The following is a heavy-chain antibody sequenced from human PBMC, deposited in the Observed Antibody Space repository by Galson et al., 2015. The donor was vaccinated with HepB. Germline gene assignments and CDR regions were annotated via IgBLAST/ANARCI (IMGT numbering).Heavy chain of an antibody. CDR2: ISSSSSTI. CDR3: ASERITMVRRVIREKTWYFDL. V-gene: IGHV3-48*01. J-gene: IGHJ2*01. D-gene: IGHD3-10*01. CDR1: GFTFSSYS. Sequence: SLRLSCAASGFTFSSYSMNWVRQAPGKGLEWVSYISSSSSTIYYADSVKGRFTISRDNAKNSLYLQMNSLRAEDTAVYYCASERITMVRRVIREKTWYFDLWGRGSLVTVSS.